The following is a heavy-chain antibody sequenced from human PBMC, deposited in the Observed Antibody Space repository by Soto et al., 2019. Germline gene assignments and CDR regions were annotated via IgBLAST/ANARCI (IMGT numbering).Heavy chain of an antibody. CDR1: GFTFSSYG. J-gene: IGHJ4*02. CDR3: ARDEGDYDSSGYYYLTYYVDY. D-gene: IGHD3-22*01. Sequence: QVQLVESGGGVVQPGRSLRLSCAASGFTFSSYGMHWVRQAPGKGLEWVAVIWYDGSNKYYADSVKGRFTISRDNSKNTLYLQMNSLRAEDTAVYYCARDEGDYDSSGYYYLTYYVDYWGQGTLVTVSS. CDR2: IWYDGSNK. V-gene: IGHV3-33*01.